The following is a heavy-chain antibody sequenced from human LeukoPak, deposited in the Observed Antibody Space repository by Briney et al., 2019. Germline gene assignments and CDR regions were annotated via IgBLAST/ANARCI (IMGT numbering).Heavy chain of an antibody. CDR2: IFFRGNT. J-gene: IGHJ4*02. D-gene: IGHD3-22*01. Sequence: PSETLSLTCSVSDDSIISSSYYWGWIRQPPGKGLEWIGIIFFRGNTNYSPSLKSRVTMSVDMSKKQFSLNLKSVTAADTAVYYCARHRDVSGYYALDYWGQGTLVTVSA. CDR3: ARHRDVSGYYALDY. V-gene: IGHV4-39*01. CDR1: DDSIISSSYY.